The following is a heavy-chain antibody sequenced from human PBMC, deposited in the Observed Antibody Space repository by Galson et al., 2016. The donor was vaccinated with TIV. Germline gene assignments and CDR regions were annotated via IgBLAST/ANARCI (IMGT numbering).Heavy chain of an antibody. Sequence: SLRLSCAASGFSFRRYWMHCVRQAPGKGLVWVSHINSDGTNTNFADSVKGRFDISRDNAKNTRDLQMNGLTADDTAVYYCARGPGYCTGGVYYSNWYFDLWGRGTLVTVSS. J-gene: IGHJ2*01. CDR1: GFSFRRYW. D-gene: IGHD2-8*02. CDR3: ARGPGYCTGGVYYSNWYFDL. CDR2: INSDGTNT. V-gene: IGHV3-74*01.